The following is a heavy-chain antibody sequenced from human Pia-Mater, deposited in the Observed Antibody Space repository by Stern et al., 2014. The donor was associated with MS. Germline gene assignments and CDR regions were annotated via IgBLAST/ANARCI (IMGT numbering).Heavy chain of an antibody. CDR1: GGSISSGGYY. Sequence: QVQLQESGPGLVKPSQTLSLTCTVSGGSISSGGYYWSWIRQHPGKGLEWIGYIYYSGRTYYNPSLKSRVTISVDTSKNQFSLKLSSVTAADTAVYYCARTSYDFWSGYYAFDYWGQGTLVTVSS. CDR3: ARTSYDFWSGYYAFDY. V-gene: IGHV4-31*03. J-gene: IGHJ4*02. D-gene: IGHD3-3*01. CDR2: IYYSGRT.